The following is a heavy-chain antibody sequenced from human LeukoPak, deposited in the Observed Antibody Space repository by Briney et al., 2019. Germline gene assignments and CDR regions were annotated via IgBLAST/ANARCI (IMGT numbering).Heavy chain of an antibody. CDR3: AREGEGDYSDYFDY. J-gene: IGHJ4*02. V-gene: IGHV4-4*07. D-gene: IGHD2-15*01. Sequence: SETLSLTCSVSGVSIRSYSWSWIRQPSGKGLEWIGRIQTSGSTNYNPSLRSRVIMSVDTSKNQFSLKLSSVTAADTAVYYCAREGEGDYSDYFDYWGQGTLVTVSS. CDR2: IQTSGST. CDR1: GVSIRSYS.